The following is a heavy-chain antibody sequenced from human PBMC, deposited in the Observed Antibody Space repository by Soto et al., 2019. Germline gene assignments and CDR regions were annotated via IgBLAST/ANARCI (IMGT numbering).Heavy chain of an antibody. CDR2: IHYNGNT. D-gene: IGHD5-12*01. J-gene: IGHJ4*02. Sequence: PSETLSLTCTVSGGSIRSYYWSWVRQPPGKGLEWIGNIHYNGNTKYNPSLKSRVTMSVDTSKNQFSLRLISVTAADTAIYFCAREGNLGRWLQPLDFWGQGTLVTVSS. CDR3: AREGNLGRWLQPLDF. V-gene: IGHV4-59*01. CDR1: GGSIRSYY.